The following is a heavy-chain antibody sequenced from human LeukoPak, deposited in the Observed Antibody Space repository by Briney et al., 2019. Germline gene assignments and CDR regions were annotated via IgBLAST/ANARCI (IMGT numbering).Heavy chain of an antibody. V-gene: IGHV1-18*01. CDR2: ISAYNGNT. CDR3: ARGSGRKIVVVNVFDI. Sequence: ASVKVSCKASGYTFTSYGISWVRQAPGQGLEWMGWISAYNGNTNYAQKLQGRVTMTTDTSTSTAYMELRSLRSDDTAVYYCARGSGRKIVVVNVFDIWGQGTMVTVSS. D-gene: IGHD3-22*01. CDR1: GYTFTSYG. J-gene: IGHJ3*02.